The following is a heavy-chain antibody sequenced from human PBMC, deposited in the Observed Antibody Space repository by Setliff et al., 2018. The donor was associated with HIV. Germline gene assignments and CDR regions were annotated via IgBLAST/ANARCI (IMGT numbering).Heavy chain of an antibody. D-gene: IGHD1-26*01. J-gene: IGHJ6*03. V-gene: IGHV4-34*01. CDR2: INHSGDI. CDR1: GESFSGHH. Sequence: SETLSLTCAACGESFSGHHYSWIRQSPGKGLEWIGKINHSGDINYNPSLKSRVPISIDTFWGSVTAADTAVYYCARDRGLRGMLLSSKELGFYCMDVWGKGTTVTVSS. CDR3: ARDRGLRGMLLSSKELGFYCMDV.